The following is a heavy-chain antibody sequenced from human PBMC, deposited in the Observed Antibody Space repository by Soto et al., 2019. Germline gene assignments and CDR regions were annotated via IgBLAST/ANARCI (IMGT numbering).Heavy chain of an antibody. Sequence: PSETLSLTCAVSGGSISNDNYSWTWIRQSPGKGLEWIGYIYHTGLTYYNPSLKSRVTISVDRSKNQFSLMLTSVTAADTAVYYCARRLGGMDVWGQGTTVTVSS. D-gene: IGHD3-9*01. CDR2: IYHTGLT. CDR1: GGSISNDNYS. J-gene: IGHJ6*02. V-gene: IGHV4-30-2*06. CDR3: ARRLGGMDV.